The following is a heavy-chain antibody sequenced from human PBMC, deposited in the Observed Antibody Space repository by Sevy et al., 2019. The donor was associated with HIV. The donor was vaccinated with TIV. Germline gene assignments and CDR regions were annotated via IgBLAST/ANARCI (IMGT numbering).Heavy chain of an antibody. J-gene: IGHJ4*02. CDR3: AKLRSAFGPLDD. V-gene: IGHV3-30*18. Sequence: GGSLRLSCAASGFTFSSHGMHWVRQAPGKGLEWVAFISYDGSKKYYTVSVKGRFTISRDNSKNTVYLQMNSLRAEDTAVYSCAKLRSAFGPLDDWGQRTLVTVSS. D-gene: IGHD3-16*01. CDR1: GFTFSSHG. CDR2: ISYDGSKK.